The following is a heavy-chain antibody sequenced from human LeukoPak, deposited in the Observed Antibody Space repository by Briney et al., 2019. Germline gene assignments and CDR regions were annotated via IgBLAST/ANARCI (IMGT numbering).Heavy chain of an antibody. CDR1: GYSFTNYW. Sequence: GESLKISCKGSGYSFTNYWIGWVRQMPGKGLEWMGVIYPGDSDTRYSPSFQGQVTISADKSISTAYLQWSSLKASDTAMYYCARDSILMVRGLTYYYGMDVWGQGTTVTVS. CDR3: ARDSILMVRGLTYYYGMDV. J-gene: IGHJ6*02. V-gene: IGHV5-51*01. D-gene: IGHD3-10*01. CDR2: IYPGDSDT.